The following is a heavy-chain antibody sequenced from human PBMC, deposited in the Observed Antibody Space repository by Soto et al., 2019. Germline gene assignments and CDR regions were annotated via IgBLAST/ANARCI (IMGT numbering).Heavy chain of an antibody. CDR2: ISAYNGNT. J-gene: IGHJ3*02. D-gene: IGHD3-22*01. CDR3: ARLGHYYDSSGPDAFDI. CDR1: GYTFTSYG. V-gene: IGHV1-18*04. Sequence: ASVKVSCKASGYTFTSYGISWVRQAPGQGLEWMGWISAYNGNTNYAQKLQGRVTMTTDTSTSTAYMELRSLRSDDTAVYYCARLGHYYDSSGPDAFDIWGQGTMVTVSS.